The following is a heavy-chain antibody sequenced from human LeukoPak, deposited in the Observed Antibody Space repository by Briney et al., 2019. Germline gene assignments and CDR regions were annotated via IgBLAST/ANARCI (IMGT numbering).Heavy chain of an antibody. CDR3: ARARGSYSFDY. CDR2: ISGRGGDT. J-gene: IGHJ4*02. V-gene: IGHV3-23*01. D-gene: IGHD1-26*01. CDR1: GFTFGNYA. Sequence: GGSLRLSCVGSGFTFGNYAMNWVRQAPGKGLEWVAAISGRGGDTFYADSVKGRFTFSRDNSKNTMFLQMNSLRVEDTAVFYCARARGSYSFDYWGQGTLVTVSS.